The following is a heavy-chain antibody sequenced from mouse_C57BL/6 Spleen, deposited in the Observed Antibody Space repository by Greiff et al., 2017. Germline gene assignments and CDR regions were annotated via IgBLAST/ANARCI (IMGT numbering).Heavy chain of an antibody. CDR2: IDPSDSYT. Sequence: QVQLQQPGAELVMPGASVKLSCKASGYTFTSYWMHWVKQRPGQGLEWIGEIDPSDSYTNYNQKFKGKSTLTLDKSSITAYMQLSSLTSEDSAVYYCAKYSKAWFAYWGEGTLVTVSA. J-gene: IGHJ3*01. CDR1: GYTFTSYW. D-gene: IGHD2-5*01. V-gene: IGHV1-69*01. CDR3: AKYSKAWFAY.